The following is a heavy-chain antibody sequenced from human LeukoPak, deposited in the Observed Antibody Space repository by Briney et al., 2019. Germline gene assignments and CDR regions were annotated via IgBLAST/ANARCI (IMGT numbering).Heavy chain of an antibody. CDR3: TTHGATGLPGRDY. D-gene: IGHD1-26*01. CDR2: IKSKTDGGTT. V-gene: IGHV3-15*01. Sequence: GGSLRLSCAASGFTFSNAWMSWVRQAPGKGPEWVGRIKSKTDGGTTDYAAPVKGRFTISRDDSKNTLYLQMNSLKTEDTAVYYCTTHGATGLPGRDYWGQGTLVTVSS. CDR1: GFTFSNAW. J-gene: IGHJ4*02.